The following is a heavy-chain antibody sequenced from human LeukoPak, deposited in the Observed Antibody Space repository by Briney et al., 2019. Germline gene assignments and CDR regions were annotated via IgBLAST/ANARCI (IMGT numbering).Heavy chain of an antibody. V-gene: IGHV1-18*01. Sequence: ASVKVSCKASGYIFTSYGISWVRQAPGQGLEWMGWISAYNVNTNYAQKLQGRVTMTTDTSTSTAYMELRSLRSDDTAVYYCARDPPYYDSSGYYVYWGQGTLVTVSS. CDR2: ISAYNVNT. CDR1: GYIFTSYG. CDR3: ARDPPYYDSSGYYVY. J-gene: IGHJ4*02. D-gene: IGHD3-22*01.